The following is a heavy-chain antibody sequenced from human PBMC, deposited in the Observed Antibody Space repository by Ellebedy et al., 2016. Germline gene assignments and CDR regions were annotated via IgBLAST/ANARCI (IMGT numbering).Heavy chain of an antibody. CDR3: ARDGSSGWLTGVDP. CDR1: GFAFSKFW. CDR2: INEGGTER. Sequence: GGSLRLXCAASGFAFSKFWMTWVRQAPGKGLEWVANINEGGTERYYVDSVKDRFTISRDNAKNSLDLQMNSLRAEDTAVYYCARDGSSGWLTGVDPWGQGTLVTVSS. V-gene: IGHV3-7*01. D-gene: IGHD6-19*01. J-gene: IGHJ5*02.